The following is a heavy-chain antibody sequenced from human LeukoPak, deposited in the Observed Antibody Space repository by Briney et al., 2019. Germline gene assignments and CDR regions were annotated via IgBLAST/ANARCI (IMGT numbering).Heavy chain of an antibody. V-gene: IGHV3-9*01. J-gene: IGHJ6*02. CDR3: TKETGTYYYDGMDV. CDR1: GFTFDGYG. D-gene: IGHD1-1*01. Sequence: GRSLRLSCAASGFTFDGYGMHWVRQAPGKGLEWVSGISWNSGDIAYADSVKGRFTISRDNAKNSLYLQMNSLRAEDTALYYCTKETGTYYYDGMDVWGQGTTVTVSS. CDR2: ISWNSGDI.